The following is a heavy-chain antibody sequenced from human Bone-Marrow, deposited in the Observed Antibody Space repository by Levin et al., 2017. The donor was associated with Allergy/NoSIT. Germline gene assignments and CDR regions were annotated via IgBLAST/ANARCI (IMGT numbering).Heavy chain of an antibody. CDR3: AKPRLLGSNWLDP. CDR1: GFSFSSYG. V-gene: IGHV3-30*18. J-gene: IGHJ5*02. D-gene: IGHD1-26*01. CDR2: ISSDGSNK. Sequence: SCAASGFSFSSYGMHWVRQAPGKGLEWVAVISSDGSNKYYADSVKGRFTISRDNSKNTLYLQVSSLRAEDTAVYYCAKPRLLGSNWLDPWGQGTLVTVSS.